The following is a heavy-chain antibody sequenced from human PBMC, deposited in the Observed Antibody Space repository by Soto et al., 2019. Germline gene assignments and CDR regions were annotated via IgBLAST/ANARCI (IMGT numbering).Heavy chain of an antibody. V-gene: IGHV4-59*01. D-gene: IGHD3-3*01. CDR1: GGSISSYY. Sequence: SETLSLTCTVSGGSISSYYWSWIRQPPGKGLEWIGYIYYRGSTNYNPSLNSRVTIAVDKSKNQFYLKLSSVTAADTSGYYCARFFWSGYTYDAFDIWGQGTMVTVSS. CDR3: ARFFWSGYTYDAFDI. J-gene: IGHJ3*02. CDR2: IYYRGST.